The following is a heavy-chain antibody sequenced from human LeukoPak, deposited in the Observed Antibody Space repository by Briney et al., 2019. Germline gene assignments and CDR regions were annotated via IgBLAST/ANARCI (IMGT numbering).Heavy chain of an antibody. CDR1: GFTFRTSG. Sequence: GGSLRLSCAASGFTFRTSGMNWVHQAPGKGLEWVSYISSSGTTISYAQSVKGRFTITSENAQNSLTLHMNTLRADDTAVYYCAKDGGTHFDHWGQGTLVTVSS. V-gene: IGHV3-48*01. D-gene: IGHD1-26*01. CDR3: AKDGGTHFDH. CDR2: ISSSGTTI. J-gene: IGHJ4*02.